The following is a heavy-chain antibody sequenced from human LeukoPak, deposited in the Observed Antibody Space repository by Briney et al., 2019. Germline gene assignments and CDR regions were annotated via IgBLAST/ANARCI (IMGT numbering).Heavy chain of an antibody. CDR3: ASRAGYTGSWSAFDY. J-gene: IGHJ4*02. V-gene: IGHV3-7*05. D-gene: IGHD6-13*01. Sequence: GGSLRLSCTASTLTLNNYWMSWVRQAPGKGLEWVAHIKQDGSEKYHVDSVKGRFTISRDNAKNSLYLQMNSLGAEDTAVYYCASRAGYTGSWSAFDYWGQGTLVTVSS. CDR1: TLTLNNYW. CDR2: IKQDGSEK.